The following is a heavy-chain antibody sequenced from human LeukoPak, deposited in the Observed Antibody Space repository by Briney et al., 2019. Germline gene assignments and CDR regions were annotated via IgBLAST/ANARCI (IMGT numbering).Heavy chain of an antibody. CDR1: GYTFTGYY. D-gene: IGHD2-2*02. CDR2: INPNSGGT. CDR3: AREFYCSSSSCYTYFYYMDV. V-gene: IGHV1-2*02. Sequence: ASVKVSCKASGYTFTGYYMHWVRQAPGQGLEWMGWINPNSGGTNYARKFQGRVTMTRDTSITTAYMELSRLTYEDTAVYYCAREFYCSSSSCYTYFYYMDVWGKGTTVTVSS. J-gene: IGHJ6*03.